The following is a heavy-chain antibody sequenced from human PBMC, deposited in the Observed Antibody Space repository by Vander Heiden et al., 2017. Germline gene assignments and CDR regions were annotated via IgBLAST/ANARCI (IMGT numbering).Heavy chain of an antibody. CDR2: IFPGDADA. CDR3: ARQVAVPGFDY. D-gene: IGHD6-19*01. Sequence: EVLLVQSGAEVKKPGESLKISCKGSGYSFVSHWVGRVRLVHGEGREWMVIIFPGDADARYSPAFQGQVTFSVDKASSTAYLQWSSLKDSDTAIYYCARQVAVPGFDYWGQGTLVTVSS. CDR1: GYSFVSHW. V-gene: IGHV5-51*01. J-gene: IGHJ4*02.